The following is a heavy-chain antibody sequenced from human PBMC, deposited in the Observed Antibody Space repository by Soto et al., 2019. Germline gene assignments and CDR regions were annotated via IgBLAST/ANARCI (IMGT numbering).Heavy chain of an antibody. CDR2: ISWNSGSI. Sequence: AGGSLRLSCAASGFTFDDYAMHWVRQAPGKGLEWVSGISWNSGSIGYADSVKGRFTISRDNAKNSLYLQMNSLRAEDTALYYCAKGPYCSGGSCYSDYYYYMDVWGKGTTVTVSS. CDR1: GFTFDDYA. D-gene: IGHD2-15*01. V-gene: IGHV3-9*01. J-gene: IGHJ6*03. CDR3: AKGPYCSGGSCYSDYYYYMDV.